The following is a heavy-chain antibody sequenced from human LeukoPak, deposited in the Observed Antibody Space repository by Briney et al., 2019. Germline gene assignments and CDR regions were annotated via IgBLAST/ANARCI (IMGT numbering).Heavy chain of an antibody. V-gene: IGHV3-13*01. CDR3: ARAEYRFAFDI. Sequence: PGGSLRLSCAASGFTFSNYDMHWVRQATGKGLGWVSGIGTAGDTYYQGSVKGRFTSSRENAKNSLYLQMNSLRAGDTAVYYCARAEYRFAFDIWGQGTMVTVSS. D-gene: IGHD6-6*01. CDR1: GFTFSNYD. CDR2: IGTAGDT. J-gene: IGHJ3*02.